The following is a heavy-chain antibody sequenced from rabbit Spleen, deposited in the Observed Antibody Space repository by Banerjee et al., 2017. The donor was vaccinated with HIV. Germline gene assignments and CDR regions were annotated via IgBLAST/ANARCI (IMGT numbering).Heavy chain of an antibody. CDR2: NYAGGSGTS. CDR1: GFSFNSNYW. D-gene: IGHD8-1*01. J-gene: IGHJ4*01. Sequence: QEQLEESGGDLVKPEGSLTLTCTASGFSFNSNYWISWVRQAPGKGLEWIACNYAGGSGTSVYASWAKGRVTISKTSSTTVTLQMTSLTAADTATYFCARDSYGGSGSWNLWGPGTLVTVS. V-gene: IGHV1S45*01. CDR3: ARDSYGGSGSWNL.